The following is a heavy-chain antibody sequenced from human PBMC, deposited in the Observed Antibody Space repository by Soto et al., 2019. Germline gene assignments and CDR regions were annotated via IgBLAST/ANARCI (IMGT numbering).Heavy chain of an antibody. D-gene: IGHD2-21*02. CDR3: AKDHVVVTAKARYYYYGMDV. V-gene: IGHV3-30*18. Sequence: HPGGSLRLSCAASGFTFSSYGMHWVRQAPGKGLEWVAIISFDGGKKFYADSVNGRFTVSRDNSQNTVFLQMNRLRSEDTAVYYCAKDHVVVTAKARYYYYGMDVWGQGTTVTVSS. CDR2: ISFDGGKK. CDR1: GFTFSSYG. J-gene: IGHJ6*02.